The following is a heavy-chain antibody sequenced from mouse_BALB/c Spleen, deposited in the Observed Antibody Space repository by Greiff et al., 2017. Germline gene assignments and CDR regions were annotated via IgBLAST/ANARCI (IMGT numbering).Heavy chain of an antibody. CDR2: ISNGGGST. CDR1: GFTFSSYT. J-gene: IGHJ3*01. CDR3: ARHPLYDGSSWFAY. D-gene: IGHD1-1*01. Sequence: EVQRVESGGGLVQPGGSLKLSCAASGFTFSSYTMSWVRQTPEKRLEWVAYISNGGGSTYYPDTVKGRFTISRDNAKNTLYLQMSSLKSEDTAMYYCARHPLYDGSSWFAYWGQGTLVTVSA. V-gene: IGHV5-12-2*01.